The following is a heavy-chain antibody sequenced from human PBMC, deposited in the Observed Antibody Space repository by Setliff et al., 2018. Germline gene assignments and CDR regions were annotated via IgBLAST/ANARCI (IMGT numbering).Heavy chain of an antibody. CDR3: ARPGRSNYWDSFDY. CDR1: GFTFSTYW. J-gene: IGHJ4*02. V-gene: IGHV3-7*01. CDR2: INQYGSEK. D-gene: IGHD3-10*01. Sequence: GGSLRLSCAASGFTFSTYWMSWVRQAPGKGLEWVANINQYGSEKYYVDSVEGRFTISRDNAKKSLDLQMNSLRVDDTAVYYCARPGRSNYWDSFDYWGQGILVTVSS.